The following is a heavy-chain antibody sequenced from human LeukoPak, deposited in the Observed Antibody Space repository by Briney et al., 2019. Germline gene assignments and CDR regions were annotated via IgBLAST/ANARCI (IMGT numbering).Heavy chain of an antibody. CDR1: GFAFSTYE. D-gene: IGHD6-6*01. J-gene: IGHJ4*02. V-gene: IGHV3-48*03. Sequence: GGSLRLSCAASGFAFSTYEMNWVRQAPGKGLEWILYLSSSAGTIYYADSVNGRFTISRDNAKNSLYLQMNSLRAEDTAVYYCAKGTYSSSPRDYWGQGTLVTVSS. CDR2: LSSSAGTI. CDR3: AKGTYSSSPRDY.